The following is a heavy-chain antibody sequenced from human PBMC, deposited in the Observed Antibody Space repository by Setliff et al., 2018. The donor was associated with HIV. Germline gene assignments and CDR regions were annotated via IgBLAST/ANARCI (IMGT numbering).Heavy chain of an antibody. J-gene: IGHJ4*02. CDR3: AREASLSY. V-gene: IGHV3-7*01. CDR1: GFTFSNFY. D-gene: IGHD6-6*01. CDR2: INQDGSEE. Sequence: GGSLRLSCAASGFTFSNFYMSWVRQAPGKGLEWVANINQDGSEENYVDSVKGRFTISRDNANNALHLQRNSLRAEDTAVYYCAREASLSYWGQGTLVTVSS.